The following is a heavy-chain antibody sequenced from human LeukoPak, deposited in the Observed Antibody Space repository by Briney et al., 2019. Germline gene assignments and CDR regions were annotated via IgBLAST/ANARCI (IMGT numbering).Heavy chain of an antibody. CDR3: ATNGSEARHFHY. Sequence: ASVKVSCKASGYTFTSYDINWVRQATGQGLEWMGWMNPNRGNTGYAQKFQGRVTITRNTSISTAYMELSSLRSDDTAVYYCATNGSEARHFHYWGQGTLVTVSS. CDR2: MNPNRGNT. V-gene: IGHV1-8*03. CDR1: GYTFTSYD. D-gene: IGHD6-6*01. J-gene: IGHJ1*01.